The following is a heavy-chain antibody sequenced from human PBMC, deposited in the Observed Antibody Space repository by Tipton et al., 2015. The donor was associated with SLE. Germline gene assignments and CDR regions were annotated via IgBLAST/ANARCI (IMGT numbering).Heavy chain of an antibody. V-gene: IGHV4-59*01. CDR2: IYGSGST. J-gene: IGHJ6*03. Sequence: TLSLTCTVSGGSISGYYCTWIRQPPGKGLEWIGYIYGSGSTNYNPSLESRVTISVDTSKNQFSLQLTSVTAADTAIYYCARESFTNDFYYYMDVWGKGTTVTVSS. D-gene: IGHD2-8*01. CDR1: GGSISGYY. CDR3: ARESFTNDFYYYMDV.